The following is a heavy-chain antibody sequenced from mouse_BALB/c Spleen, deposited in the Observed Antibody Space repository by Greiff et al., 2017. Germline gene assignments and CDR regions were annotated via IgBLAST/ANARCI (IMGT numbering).Heavy chain of an antibody. CDR2: ISDGGSYT. CDR1: GFTFSDYY. CDR3: ARGTGYFDV. V-gene: IGHV5-4*02. Sequence: DVQLVESGGGLVKPGGSLKLSCAASGFTFSDYYMYWVRQTPEKRLEWVATISDGGSYTYYPDSVKGRFTISRDNAKNNLYLQMSSLKSEDTAMYYCARGTGYFDVWGAGTTVTVSS. J-gene: IGHJ1*01.